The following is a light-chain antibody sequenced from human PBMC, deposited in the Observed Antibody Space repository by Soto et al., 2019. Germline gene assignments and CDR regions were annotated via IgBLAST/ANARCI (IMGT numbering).Light chain of an antibody. CDR1: QSVSSN. CDR3: QQYNKWPLT. J-gene: IGKJ4*02. V-gene: IGKV3D-15*01. Sequence: EIAMTQSPATVSVSPGERATLSCRASQSVSSNLAWYQQKPGQAPRLLIYGASSRDTGIPARFSGSGSGTEFTLTISSLQSEDFAGYYCQQYNKWPLTFGGETRVEIK. CDR2: GAS.